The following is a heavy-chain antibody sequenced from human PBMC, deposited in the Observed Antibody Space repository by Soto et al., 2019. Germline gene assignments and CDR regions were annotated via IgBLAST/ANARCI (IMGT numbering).Heavy chain of an antibody. CDR2: INPNSGGT. J-gene: IGHJ4*02. CDR3: ARDIALRVTTPEY. D-gene: IGHD4-17*01. CDR1: GYTFTGYY. Sequence: GASVKVSCKASGYTFTGYYMHWVRQAPGQGLEWMGWINPNSGGTNYAQKFQGWVTMTRDTSISTAYMELSRLRSDDTAVYYCARDIALRVTTPEYWGQGTLVTVSS. V-gene: IGHV1-2*04.